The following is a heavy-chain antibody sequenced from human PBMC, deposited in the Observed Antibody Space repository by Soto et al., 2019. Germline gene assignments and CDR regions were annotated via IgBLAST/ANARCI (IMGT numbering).Heavy chain of an antibody. CDR3: ARVGTYYDSSGYCWFDH. Sequence: SETLSLTCAVSGGSISSSNWWSWVRQPPGKGLEWIGEIYHSGSTNYNPSLKSRVTISVDKSKNQFSLKLSSVTAADTAVYYCARVGTYYDSSGYCWFDHWGQGTLVTVSS. J-gene: IGHJ5*02. CDR2: IYHSGST. CDR1: GGSISSSNW. V-gene: IGHV4-4*02. D-gene: IGHD3-22*01.